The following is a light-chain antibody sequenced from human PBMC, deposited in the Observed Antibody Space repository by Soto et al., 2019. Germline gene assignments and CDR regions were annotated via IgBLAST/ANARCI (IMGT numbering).Light chain of an antibody. J-gene: IGKJ4*01. Sequence: DIVMTQSPDSLAVSLGERATINCKSSQSVLYSSNNKNYLVWYQQKPGQPPKLLIYWASTRESGVPDRLSGGGSGTDFSVTFGSLQAEDVAVYYCQQYYSTPLAFGGGTKVEIK. V-gene: IGKV4-1*01. CDR2: WAS. CDR1: QSVLYSSNNKNY. CDR3: QQYYSTPLA.